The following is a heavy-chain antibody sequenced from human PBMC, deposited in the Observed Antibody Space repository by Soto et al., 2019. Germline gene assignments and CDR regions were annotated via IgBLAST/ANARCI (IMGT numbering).Heavy chain of an antibody. CDR3: ARHGGSGVDY. J-gene: IGHJ4*02. D-gene: IGHD6-19*01. V-gene: IGHV4-39*01. Sequence: QLQLQESGPGLVKPSETLSLTCTVSGGSISSSSYYWGWIRQPPGNGLEWIGSIYYSGSTYYNPSLKSRVTISVDTSKNQFSLKLSSVTASDTAVYFCARHGGSGVDYWGQGTLVTVSS. CDR1: GGSISSSSYY. CDR2: IYYSGST.